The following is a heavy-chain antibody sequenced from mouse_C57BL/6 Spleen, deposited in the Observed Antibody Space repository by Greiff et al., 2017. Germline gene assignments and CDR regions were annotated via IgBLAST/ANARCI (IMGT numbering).Heavy chain of an antibody. J-gene: IGHJ1*03. CDR3: ARYYYGSRGYFDV. Sequence: VQLQQSGPELVKPGASVKISCKASGYTFTDYYMNWVKQSHGKSLEWIGDINPNNGGTSYNQKFKGKATLTVDKSSSTAYMELRSLTSEDSAVYYCARYYYGSRGYFDVWGTGTTVTVSS. CDR1: GYTFTDYY. V-gene: IGHV1-26*01. CDR2: INPNNGGT. D-gene: IGHD1-1*01.